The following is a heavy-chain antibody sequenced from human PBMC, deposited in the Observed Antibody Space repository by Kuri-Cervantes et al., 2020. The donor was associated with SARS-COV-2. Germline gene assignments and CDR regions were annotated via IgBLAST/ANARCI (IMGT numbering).Heavy chain of an antibody. Sequence: ASVKVSCKTSEGRDSFTKRGFSWVRQAPGQGLEWMGWIIPNNGGTHYALKFQGRVTLTRDTSISTAYMELSGLTSDDTAVYYCARSMITFGGDMVHDSWGQGTLVTVSS. CDR3: ARSMITFGGDMVHDS. V-gene: IGHV1-2*02. J-gene: IGHJ4*02. D-gene: IGHD3-16*02. CDR2: IIPNNGGT. CDR1: EGRDSFTKRG.